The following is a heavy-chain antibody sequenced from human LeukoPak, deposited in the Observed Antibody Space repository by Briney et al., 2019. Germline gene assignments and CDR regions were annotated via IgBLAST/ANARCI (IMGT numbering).Heavy chain of an antibody. CDR2: IIPIFGTA. J-gene: IGHJ6*03. CDR3: ARASCSSTSCHAYYYYMDV. V-gene: IGHV1-69*13. D-gene: IGHD2-2*01. CDR1: GGTFSSYA. Sequence: VKVSCKASGGTFSSYAISWVRQAPGQGLEWMGGIIPIFGTANYAQKFQGRVTITADESTSTAYMELSSLRSEDTAVYYCARASCSSTSCHAYYYYMDVWGKGTTVTVSS.